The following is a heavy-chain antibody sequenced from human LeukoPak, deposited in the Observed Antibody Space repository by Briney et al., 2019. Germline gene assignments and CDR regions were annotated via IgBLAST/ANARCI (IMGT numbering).Heavy chain of an antibody. Sequence: GASVRVSCKVPGYTLTELSMHWVRQAPGKGLEWMGGFDPEDGETIYAQKFQGRVTMTEDTSTDTAYMELSSLRSEDTAVYYCASLRRVYSSGWADWFDPWGQGTLVTVSS. CDR2: FDPEDGET. CDR3: ASLRRVYSSGWADWFDP. D-gene: IGHD6-19*01. V-gene: IGHV1-24*01. J-gene: IGHJ5*02. CDR1: GYTLTELS.